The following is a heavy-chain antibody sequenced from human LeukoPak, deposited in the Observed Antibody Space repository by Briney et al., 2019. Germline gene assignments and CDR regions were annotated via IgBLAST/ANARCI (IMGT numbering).Heavy chain of an antibody. J-gene: IGHJ4*02. CDR3: ARGYDFWSGYYPDYFDY. Sequence: SETLSLTCTGSGGSIISHYWSWIRQPPGKGLEWIGYIYYSGSTNSNPSLKSRVTISVDTSKNQFSLKLSSVTAADTAVYYCARGYDFWSGYYPDYFDYWGQGTLVTVPS. V-gene: IGHV4-59*11. CDR2: IYYSGST. D-gene: IGHD3-3*01. CDR1: GGSIISHY.